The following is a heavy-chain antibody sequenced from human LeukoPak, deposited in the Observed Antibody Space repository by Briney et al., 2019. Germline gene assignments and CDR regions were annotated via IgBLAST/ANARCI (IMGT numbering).Heavy chain of an antibody. D-gene: IGHD6-19*01. CDR1: GGSISSSNYY. CDR3: ARHEEYSSGWYVGPLYFDY. J-gene: IGHJ4*02. CDR2: IYYSGST. V-gene: IGHV4-39*01. Sequence: PETLSLTCTVSGGSISSSNYYWGWIRQPPGKGLEWIGSIYYSGSTYYNPSLKSRVTISVDTSKNQFSLKLSSVTAADTAVYYCARHEEYSSGWYVGPLYFDYWGQGTLVTVSS.